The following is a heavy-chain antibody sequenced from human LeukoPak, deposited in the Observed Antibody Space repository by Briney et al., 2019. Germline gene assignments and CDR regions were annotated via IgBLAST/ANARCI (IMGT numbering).Heavy chain of an antibody. CDR1: GGSISSGSYY. D-gene: IGHD6-13*01. J-gene: IGHJ6*03. V-gene: IGHV4-39*07. CDR3: ARADYSSTWSHDYYYMDV. CDR2: TYHSGST. Sequence: NPSETLSPTCTVSGGSISSGSYYWSWIRQPAGKGLEWIGSTYHSGSTYYNPSLKSRVTISVDTSKNQFSLKLSSVTAADTAVYYCARADYSSTWSHDYYYMDVWGKGTTVTVSS.